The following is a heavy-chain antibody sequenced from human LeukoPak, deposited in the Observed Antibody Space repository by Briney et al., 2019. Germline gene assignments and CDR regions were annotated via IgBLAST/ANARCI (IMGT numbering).Heavy chain of an antibody. Sequence: PSETLSLTCTVSGDSISSSSYYWGWIRQPPGKGLEWVGSIYYSGSTYYNPSLKSRVTISVDTSNNQFSLKLSSVTAADTAVYYCARHPPDYYYYVDVWGKGTTVTVSS. J-gene: IGHJ6*03. CDR2: IYYSGST. CDR1: GDSISSSSYY. CDR3: ARHPPDYYYYVDV. V-gene: IGHV4-39*01.